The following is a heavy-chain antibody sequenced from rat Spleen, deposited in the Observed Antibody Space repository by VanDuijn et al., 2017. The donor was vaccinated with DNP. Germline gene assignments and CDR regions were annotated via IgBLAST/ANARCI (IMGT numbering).Heavy chain of an antibody. V-gene: IGHV5-58*01. CDR3: TTTEGDY. Sequence: EVQLVEIGGGLVQPGRSLKLSCVASGFTFSRYWMYWIRQAPGRGLEWIASINTDGHRAYYVDSVKGRFTITRDNAKDTLYLQMDSLRSEETAIYYCTTTEGDYWGQGVMVTVSS. D-gene: IGHD1-11*01. CDR2: INTDGHRA. J-gene: IGHJ2*01. CDR1: GFTFSRYW.